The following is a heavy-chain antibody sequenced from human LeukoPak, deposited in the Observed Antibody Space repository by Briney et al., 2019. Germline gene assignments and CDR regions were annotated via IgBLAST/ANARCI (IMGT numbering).Heavy chain of an antibody. V-gene: IGHV3-7*03. CDR1: GFTFSSYW. CDR3: ARAQTYGDSRLLLDY. Sequence: GGSLRLSCAASGFTFSSYWMSWVRQAPGKGLEWVANIKQDGSEKYYVDSVKGRFTISRDNAKNSQYLQMNSLRVEDTALYYCARAQTYGDSRLLLDYWGQGTLVTVSS. CDR2: IKQDGSEK. J-gene: IGHJ4*02. D-gene: IGHD4-17*01.